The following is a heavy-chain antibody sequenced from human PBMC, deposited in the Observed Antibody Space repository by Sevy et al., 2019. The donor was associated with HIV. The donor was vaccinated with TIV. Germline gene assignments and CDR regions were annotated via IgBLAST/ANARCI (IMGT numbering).Heavy chain of an antibody. V-gene: IGHV3-33*01. D-gene: IGHD3-22*01. CDR2: IWYDGSNK. J-gene: IGHJ4*02. CDR1: GFTFSSYG. Sequence: GGSLRLSCAASGFTFSSYGMHWVRQAPGKGLEWVAVIWYDGSNKYYADSVKGRFTISRDNSKNTLYLQMNSLRAEDTAVYYRARDTYDSSGYYAYWGQGTLVTVSS. CDR3: ARDTYDSSGYYAY.